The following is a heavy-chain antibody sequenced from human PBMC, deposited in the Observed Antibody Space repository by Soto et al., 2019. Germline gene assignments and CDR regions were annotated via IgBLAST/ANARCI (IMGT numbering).Heavy chain of an antibody. CDR2: IYFSGGT. V-gene: IGHV4-4*09. CDR1: GGSPRNFY. CDR3: ARAPRGVVVPAAPGGLGWFDP. Sequence: SENLSLTPTVSGGSPRNFYRNWIRQPPGKALEWVAYIYFSGGTNYNPSLKSRVTISVDTSKNQFSLKLSSVTAADTAVYYCARAPRGVVVPAAPGGLGWFDPCGQGPLVTVSS. D-gene: IGHD2-2*01. J-gene: IGHJ5*02.